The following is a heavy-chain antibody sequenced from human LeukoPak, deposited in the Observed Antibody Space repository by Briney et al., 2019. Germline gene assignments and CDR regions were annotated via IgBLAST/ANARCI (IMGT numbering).Heavy chain of an antibody. D-gene: IGHD3-3*01. CDR1: GFTFSSYA. CDR3: AKAKGPYDFWSGYSSMLAA. Sequence: GGSLRLSCAASGFTFSSYAMSWVRQAPGKGLEWVSAISGSGGSTYYADSVKGRFTISRDNSKNTLYLQMNSLRAEDTAVYYCAKAKGPYDFWSGYSSMLAAWGQGTLVTVSS. J-gene: IGHJ4*02. CDR2: ISGSGGST. V-gene: IGHV3-23*01.